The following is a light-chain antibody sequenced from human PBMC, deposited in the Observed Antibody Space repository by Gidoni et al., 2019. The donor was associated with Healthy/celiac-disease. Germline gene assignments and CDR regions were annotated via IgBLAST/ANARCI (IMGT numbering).Light chain of an antibody. CDR1: SSNIGSTT. J-gene: IGLJ2*01. CDR2: SNN. Sequence: QSVLTQPPSASGPPGQRVTISCSGSSSNIGSTTVNWYQQLPGTAPKLLIYSNNQRPSGVPDLFAGSKSGTSASLAISGLQSEDEADYYCAAWDDSLNGHVVFGGGTKLTVL. V-gene: IGLV1-44*01. CDR3: AAWDDSLNGHVV.